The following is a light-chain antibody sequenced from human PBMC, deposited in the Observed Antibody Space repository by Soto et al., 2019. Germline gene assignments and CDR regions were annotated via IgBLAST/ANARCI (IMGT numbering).Light chain of an antibody. CDR1: SSDVGGYNY. CDR3: CSYAGSNNLV. CDR2: EVS. Sequence: QSALTQPPSASGSPGQSVTISCTGTSSDVGGYNYVSWYQQHPGKAPKLMIYEVSKRPSGVPDRFSGSKSGNTASLTGSGLQAEDEADYYCCSYAGSNNLVFGGGTKLTVL. J-gene: IGLJ2*01. V-gene: IGLV2-8*01.